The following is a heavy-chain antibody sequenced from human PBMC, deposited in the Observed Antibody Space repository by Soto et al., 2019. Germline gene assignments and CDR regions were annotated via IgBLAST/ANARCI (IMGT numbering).Heavy chain of an antibody. J-gene: IGHJ6*03. CDR3: ARGVPKNYYGSGPTYYYYYYMDV. CDR2: INHSGST. D-gene: IGHD3-10*01. V-gene: IGHV4-34*01. CDR1: GGSFSGYY. Sequence: SETLSLTCAVYGGSFSGYYWSWIRQPPGKGLEWIGEINHSGSTNYNPSLKSRVTISVDTSKNQFSLKLSSVTAADTAVYYCARGVPKNYYGSGPTYYYYYYMDVWGKGTTITVSS.